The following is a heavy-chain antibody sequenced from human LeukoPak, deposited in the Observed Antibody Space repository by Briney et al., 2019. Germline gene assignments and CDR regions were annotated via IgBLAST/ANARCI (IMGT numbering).Heavy chain of an antibody. Sequence: PSEILSLTCAVYGGSFSGYYWSWIRQPPGKGLEWIGEINHSGSTNYNPSLKSRVTISVDTSKNQFSLKLSSVTAADTAVYYCARGERGYRYYYYYMDVWGKGTTVTVS. J-gene: IGHJ6*03. D-gene: IGHD5-18*01. CDR3: ARGERGYRYYYYYMDV. CDR1: GGSFSGYY. V-gene: IGHV4-34*01. CDR2: INHSGST.